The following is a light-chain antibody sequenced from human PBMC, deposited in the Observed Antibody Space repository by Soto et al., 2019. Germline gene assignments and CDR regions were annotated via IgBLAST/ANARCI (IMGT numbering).Light chain of an antibody. CDR3: QQYNNWPPWT. J-gene: IGKJ1*01. Sequence: EIVMTQSPATLSVSPGEGATLSCRASQSVSSNLAWYQQKPGQAPRLLIYGASTRAIDVPARFSGSGSGTEFTLTISSLQSEDFAVYYCQQYNNWPPWTFGQGTKVDNK. CDR1: QSVSSN. CDR2: GAS. V-gene: IGKV3-15*01.